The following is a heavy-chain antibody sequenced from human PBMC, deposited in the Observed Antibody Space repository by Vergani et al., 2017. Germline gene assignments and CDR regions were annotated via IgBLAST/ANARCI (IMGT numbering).Heavy chain of an antibody. J-gene: IGHJ2*01. Sequence: QVQLQQWGAGLLKPSETLSLTCAVYGGSFSGYYWSWIRQPPGKGLEWIGYIYYSGSTYYNPSLKSRVTISVDTSKNQFSLKLSSVTAADTAVYYCARGMAAAGLPYWYFDLWGRGTLVTVSS. V-gene: IGHV4-34*01. CDR3: ARGMAAAGLPYWYFDL. D-gene: IGHD6-13*01. CDR1: GGSFSGYY. CDR2: IYYSGST.